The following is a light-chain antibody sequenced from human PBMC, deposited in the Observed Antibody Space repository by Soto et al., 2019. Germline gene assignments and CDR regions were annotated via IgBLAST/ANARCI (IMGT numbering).Light chain of an antibody. V-gene: IGKV1-39*01. CDR1: QDISSY. CDR3: QQSYSTPRT. J-gene: IGKJ1*01. Sequence: DIQVTQSPSSLSASVGDRVTITCRASQDISSYLAWYQQKPGKAPTLLIYAASTLQSGVPSRFSGSGFGTDFTLTISSLQPEDFATYYCQQSYSTPRTFGQGTKVDIK. CDR2: AAS.